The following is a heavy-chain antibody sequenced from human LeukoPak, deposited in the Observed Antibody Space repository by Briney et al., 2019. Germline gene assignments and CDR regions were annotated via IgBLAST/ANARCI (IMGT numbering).Heavy chain of an antibody. CDR1: GGSISSSSYY. CDR3: ASPGSSYSSGWYRAFDI. D-gene: IGHD6-19*01. J-gene: IGHJ3*02. CDR2: IYYSGST. Sequence: SSETLSLTCTVSGGSISSSSYYWGWIRQPPGKGLEWIGSIYYSGSTYYNPSLKSRVTISVDTSKNQFSLKLSSVTAADTAVYYCASPGSSYSSGWYRAFDIWGQGTMVTVSS. V-gene: IGHV4-39*01.